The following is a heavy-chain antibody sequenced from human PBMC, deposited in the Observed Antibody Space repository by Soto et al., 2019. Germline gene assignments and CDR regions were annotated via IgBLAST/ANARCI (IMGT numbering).Heavy chain of an antibody. V-gene: IGHV2-5*02. CDR1: GFSLNTSGVG. J-gene: IGHJ4*02. CDR3: SHSVVRYFDY. Sequence: QVTLKESGPTLVKPTQTLTLTCTFSGFSLNTSGVGVGWIRQPPGKALEWLGLIFWDDDKRYSPSLKSRLTITNDTSKNPVVLTMTNMDPLDTAPYSCSHSVVRYFDYWGQGTLVTVSS. D-gene: IGHD4-17*01. CDR2: IFWDDDK.